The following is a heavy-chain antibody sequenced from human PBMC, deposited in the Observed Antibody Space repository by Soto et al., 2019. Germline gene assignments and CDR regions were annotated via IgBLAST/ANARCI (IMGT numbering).Heavy chain of an antibody. Sequence: GAAVKVSCKACGCTFTYYHVHWVRQAPGQGLEWMGIINPYGGDTTYAQKFQGRVTMTRDTSTSTVYLEMNSLTAEDTAVYYCARDKVAAGKGVHFEFWGQGALVTVSS. J-gene: IGHJ4*02. CDR1: GCTFTYYH. CDR3: ARDKVAAGKGVHFEF. CDR2: INPYGGDT. V-gene: IGHV1-46*01. D-gene: IGHD6-13*01.